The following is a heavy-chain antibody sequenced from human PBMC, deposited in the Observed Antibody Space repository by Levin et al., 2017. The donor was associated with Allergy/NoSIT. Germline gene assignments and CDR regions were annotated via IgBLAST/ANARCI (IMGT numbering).Heavy chain of an antibody. CDR1: GFTFSSYG. Sequence: LSLTCAASGFTFSSYGMHWVRQAPGKGLEWVAVISYDGSNKYYADSVKGRFTISRDNSKNTLYLQMNSLRAEDTAVYYCAKDRQLSSYDFWSGYYLNWFDPWGQGTLVTVSS. J-gene: IGHJ5*02. D-gene: IGHD3-3*01. CDR2: ISYDGSNK. V-gene: IGHV3-30*18. CDR3: AKDRQLSSYDFWSGYYLNWFDP.